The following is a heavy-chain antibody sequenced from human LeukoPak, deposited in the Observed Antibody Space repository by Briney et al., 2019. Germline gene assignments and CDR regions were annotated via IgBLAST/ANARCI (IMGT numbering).Heavy chain of an antibody. D-gene: IGHD3-22*01. J-gene: IGHJ3*02. CDR1: GGSISSGSYY. V-gene: IGHV4-61*02. CDR3: ARDMQRITYYYDSSGYYGAFDI. CDR2: IYTSGST. Sequence: PSQTLSLTCTVSGGSISSGSYYWSWIRQPAGKGLEWIGRIYTSGSTNYNPSLKSRVTISVDTSKNQFSLKLSSVTAADTAVYYCARDMQRITYYYDSSGYYGAFDIWGQGTMVTVSS.